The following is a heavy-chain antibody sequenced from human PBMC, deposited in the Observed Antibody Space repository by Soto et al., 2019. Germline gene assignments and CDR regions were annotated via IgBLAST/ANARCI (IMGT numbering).Heavy chain of an antibody. Sequence: QVHLVQSGAEVKKPGASVKVSCKASGYTFNTYGITWVRQAPGQGLEWMAWINAYNGNPLYAKNLQGRVTMTTDTSTSTAYMEMRSLTSADTAVYYCARDRDRVTDFWGPGTMVTVSS. CDR2: INAYNGNP. CDR3: ARDRDRVTDF. V-gene: IGHV1-18*01. CDR1: GYTFNTYG. J-gene: IGHJ3*01. D-gene: IGHD2-21*02.